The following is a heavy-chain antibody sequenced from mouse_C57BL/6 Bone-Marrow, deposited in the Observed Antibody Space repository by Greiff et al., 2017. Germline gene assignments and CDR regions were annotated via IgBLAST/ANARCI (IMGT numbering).Heavy chain of an antibody. CDR3: ARWGCFYAMDY. Sequence: EVKLMESGGDLVKPGGSLKLSCAASGFTFSSYGMSWVRQTPDKRLEWVATISSGGSYTYYPDSVKGRFTISRDNAKNTLYLQMSSLKSEDTAMXYCARWGCFYAMDYWGQGTSVTVSS. J-gene: IGHJ4*01. CDR2: ISSGGSYT. V-gene: IGHV5-6*01. CDR1: GFTFSSYG.